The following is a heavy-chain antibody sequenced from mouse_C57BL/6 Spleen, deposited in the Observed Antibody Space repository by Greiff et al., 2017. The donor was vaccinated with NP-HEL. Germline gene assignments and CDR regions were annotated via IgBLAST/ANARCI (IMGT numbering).Heavy chain of an antibody. J-gene: IGHJ4*01. CDR3: ARERLRDLYYAMDY. CDR1: GYTFTSYW. D-gene: IGHD3-1*01. CDR2: IDPSDSET. V-gene: IGHV1-52*01. Sequence: QVQLQQPGAELVRPGSSVKLSCKASGYTFTSYWMHWVKQRPIQGLEWIGNIDPSDSETHYNQKFKDKATLTVDKSSSTAYMQLSSLTSEDSAVYYCARERLRDLYYAMDYWGQGTSVTVSS.